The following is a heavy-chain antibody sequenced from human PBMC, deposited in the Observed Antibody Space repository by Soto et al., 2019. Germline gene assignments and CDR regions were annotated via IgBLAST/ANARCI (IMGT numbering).Heavy chain of an antibody. V-gene: IGHV5-51*01. CDR3: ATSSSDIVVVPAASYYYYGMDV. J-gene: IGHJ6*02. Sequence: GESLKISCKGSGYSFSNYWIGWVRQIPGKGLEWMGMIYPADSDTKYSPSFEGQVTISADRSISTAYLQWSGLKASDTAMYYCATSSSDIVVVPAASYYYYGMDVWGQGTTVTVSS. CDR1: GYSFSNYW. CDR2: IYPADSDT. D-gene: IGHD2-2*01.